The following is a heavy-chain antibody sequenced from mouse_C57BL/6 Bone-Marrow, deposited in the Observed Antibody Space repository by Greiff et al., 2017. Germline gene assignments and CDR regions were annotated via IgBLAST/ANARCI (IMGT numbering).Heavy chain of an antibody. CDR3: TTIYDVPYYFDY. J-gene: IGHJ2*01. CDR1: GFNIKDDY. CDR2: IDPENGDT. Sequence: VQLKESGAELVRPGASVKLSCTASGFNIKDDYMHWVKQRPEQGLEWIGWIDPENGDTEYASKFQGKATITADTSSNTAYLQLSSLTSEDTAVYYCTTIYDVPYYFDYWGQGTTLAVSS. D-gene: IGHD2-3*01. V-gene: IGHV14-4*01.